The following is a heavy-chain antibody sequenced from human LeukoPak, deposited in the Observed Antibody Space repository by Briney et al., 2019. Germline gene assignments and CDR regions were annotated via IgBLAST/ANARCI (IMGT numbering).Heavy chain of an antibody. CDR3: AAGRDIAVAGPGGYFDY. J-gene: IGHJ4*02. Sequence: KSGGSLRLSCAASGSTFSDYHMNWIRQAPGKGLEWVSYISPGGHTVYFADSVKGRFTLSRDNAKNSLSLQMNSLTAEDTAVYYCAAGRDIAVAGPGGYFDYWGQGTLVTVSS. V-gene: IGHV3-11*01. CDR2: ISPGGHTV. D-gene: IGHD6-19*01. CDR1: GSTFSDYH.